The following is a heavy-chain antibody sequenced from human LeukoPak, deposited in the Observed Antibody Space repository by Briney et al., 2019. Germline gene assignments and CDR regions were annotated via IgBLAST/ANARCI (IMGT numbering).Heavy chain of an antibody. J-gene: IGHJ6*02. Sequence: QTGGSLRLSCAASGFTFSSYAMSWVRQAPGKGLEWVSAISGSGGSTYYADSVKGRFTISRDNSKNTLHLQMNSLRAEDTAVYYCAKDSGYYGSEYYYGMDVWGQGTTVTVSS. CDR1: GFTFSSYA. D-gene: IGHD3-10*01. CDR3: AKDSGYYGSEYYYGMDV. V-gene: IGHV3-23*01. CDR2: ISGSGGST.